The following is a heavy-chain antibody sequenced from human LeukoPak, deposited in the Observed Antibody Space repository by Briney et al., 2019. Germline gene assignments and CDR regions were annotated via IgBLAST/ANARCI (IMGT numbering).Heavy chain of an antibody. CDR1: GFPFNAYW. V-gene: IGHV3-7*03. D-gene: IGHD6-13*01. J-gene: IGHJ4*02. CDR3: ARSLPYGTTWYGRSDF. CDR2: IRQDGDTK. Sequence: GGSLRLSCAASGFPFNAYWMTWVRQAPGKGLEWVANIRQDGDTKYYVDSVKGRFTISRDNAMNSLYLQMNSLRAEDTAIYYCARSLPYGTTWYGRSDFWGQGILVTVSS.